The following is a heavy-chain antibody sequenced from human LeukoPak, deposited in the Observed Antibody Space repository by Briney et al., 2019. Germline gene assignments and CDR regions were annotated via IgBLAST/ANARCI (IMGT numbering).Heavy chain of an antibody. V-gene: IGHV1-18*01. CDR2: ISAYNGNT. Sequence: ASVKVSCKASGYTFTSYGISWVRQAPGQGLEWMGWISAYNGNTNYAQKLQGRVTMTTDTSTSTAYMELRSLRSDDTAVYYCARDNPPDYYDSSGVYYGMDVWGQGTTVTVSS. CDR3: ARDNPPDYYDSSGVYYGMDV. J-gene: IGHJ6*02. CDR1: GYTFTSYG. D-gene: IGHD3-22*01.